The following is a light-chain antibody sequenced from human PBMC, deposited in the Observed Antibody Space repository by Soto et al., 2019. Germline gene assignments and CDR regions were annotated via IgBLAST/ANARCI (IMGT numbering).Light chain of an antibody. CDR2: GTF. Sequence: IVLTQSSSTLYLSPGKRATLSCSASRKSSTYFIGYQQKPRQAPRLLIYGTFSRATGITDRFSGSGSGTEFTLTISSLEPEDFAVYYCQQRSNWPPITFGQGTRLEIK. CDR1: RKSSTY. J-gene: IGKJ5*01. CDR3: QQRSNWPPIT. V-gene: IGKV3-11*01.